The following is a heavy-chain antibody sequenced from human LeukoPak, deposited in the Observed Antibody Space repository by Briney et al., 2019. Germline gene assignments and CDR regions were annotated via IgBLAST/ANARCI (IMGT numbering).Heavy chain of an antibody. CDR1: GGTFSSYA. CDR3: ARVPLAAAGTDWFGP. CDR2: IIPIFGTA. Sequence: SVKVSCKASGGTFSSYAISWVRQAPGQGLEWMGGIIPIFGTANYAQKFQGRVTITTDESTSTAYMELSSLRSEDTAVYYCARVPLAAAGTDWFGPWGQGTLVTVSS. D-gene: IGHD6-13*01. J-gene: IGHJ5*02. V-gene: IGHV1-69*05.